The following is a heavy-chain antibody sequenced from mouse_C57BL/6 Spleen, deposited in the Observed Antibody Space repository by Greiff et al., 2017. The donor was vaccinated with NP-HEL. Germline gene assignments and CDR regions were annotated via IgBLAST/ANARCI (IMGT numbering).Heavy chain of an antibody. D-gene: IGHD4-1*01. J-gene: IGHJ4*01. CDR2: ISDGGSYT. CDR3: ARDGSLYAMDY. CDR1: GFTFSSYA. V-gene: IGHV5-4*01. Sequence: EVHLVESGGGLVKPGGSLKLSCAASGFTFSSYAMSWVRQTPEKRLEWVATISDGGSYTYYPDNVKGRFTISRDNAKNNLYLQMSHLKSEDTAMYYCARDGSLYAMDYWGQGTSVTVSS.